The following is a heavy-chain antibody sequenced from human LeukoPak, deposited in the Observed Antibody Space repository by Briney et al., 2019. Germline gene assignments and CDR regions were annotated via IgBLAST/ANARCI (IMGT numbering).Heavy chain of an antibody. Sequence: GSLRLFCAASGFTFSDAWMNWVCQAPGKGLEWVGRIQSKTDAAVTDYPAPVKGRFSISRDDSKNMLYLQVNSLKSEDTAVYYCNTGSGWFDYWGQGTLVTVSS. CDR2: IQSKTDAAVT. CDR1: GFTFSDAW. CDR3: NTGSGWFDY. D-gene: IGHD6-19*01. V-gene: IGHV3-15*01. J-gene: IGHJ4*02.